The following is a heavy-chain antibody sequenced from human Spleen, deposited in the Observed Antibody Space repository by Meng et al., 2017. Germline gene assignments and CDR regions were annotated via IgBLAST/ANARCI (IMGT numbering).Heavy chain of an antibody. V-gene: IGHV4-34*05. J-gene: IGHJ4*02. CDR2: INHSGST. CDR3: ARGPTTMAHDFDY. D-gene: IGHD4-11*01. CDR1: GGSFSDYY. Sequence: QGLLQQWGAGLLKPSENLSLTCVCAGGSFSDYYWCWIRQPQGKGLEWIGEINHSGSTNYNPSLESRATISVDTSQNNLSLKLSSVAAADSAVYYCARGPTTMAHDFDYWGQGTLVTVFS.